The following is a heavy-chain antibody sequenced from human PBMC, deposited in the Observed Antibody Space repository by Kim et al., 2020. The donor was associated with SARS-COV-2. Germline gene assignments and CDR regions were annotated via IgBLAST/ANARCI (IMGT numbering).Heavy chain of an antibody. V-gene: IGHV3-23*01. D-gene: IGHD3-16*01. J-gene: IGHJ4*01. CDR1: GFTLSNYA. CDR3: AKSRGQTIWGLWLPFDY. Sequence: GGSLRLSCTASGFTLSNYAMGWVRQAPGKGLEWVSSISESGENTYYEDSVRGRFIISRENYEDTLSLHMNSLRAEDTAIYYCAKSRGQTIWGLWLPFDY. CDR2: ISESGENT.